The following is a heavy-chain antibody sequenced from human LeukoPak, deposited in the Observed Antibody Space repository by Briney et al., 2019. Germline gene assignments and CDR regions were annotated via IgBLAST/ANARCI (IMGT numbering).Heavy chain of an antibody. J-gene: IGHJ4*02. CDR1: GGSFSGYY. Sequence: SETLSLTCAVYGGSFSGYYWNWIRQPPGKGLEWIGRIYTSGSTNYNPSLKSRVTISVDKSKNQFSLKLSSVTAADTAVYYCARERGGKIVVVITDWGQGTLVTVSS. V-gene: IGHV4-4*07. CDR3: ARERGGKIVVVITD. D-gene: IGHD3-22*01. CDR2: IYTSGST.